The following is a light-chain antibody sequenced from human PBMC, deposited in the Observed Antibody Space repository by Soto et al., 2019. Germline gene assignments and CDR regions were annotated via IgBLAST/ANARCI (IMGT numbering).Light chain of an antibody. CDR2: WAS. CDR1: QSVLYSSNNKNY. J-gene: IGKJ4*01. CDR3: QQYYSTSY. V-gene: IGKV4-1*01. Sequence: DIVMTQSPDSLAVSLGERATINCKSSQSVLYSSNNKNYLAWYQQKPGQPPKLLIYWASTRESGVPDRFSGSGSGTDFTLTISSLQAEDVAVYYCQQYYSTSYFGGGTKVEIK.